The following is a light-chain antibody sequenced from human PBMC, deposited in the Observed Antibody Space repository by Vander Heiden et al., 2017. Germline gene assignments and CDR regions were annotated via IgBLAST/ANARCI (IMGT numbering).Light chain of an antibody. Sequence: QSMPTQPPSVSGAPGQRVTISCTGSNSNLGGGYSVHWSQHLPGTAPKLLIQANIKRPSWIPDRFSGSQSGTSASLTITGLQAEDEADYYCQSYDRSLSNWVFGGGTKLTVL. V-gene: IGLV1-40*01. J-gene: IGLJ3*02. CDR3: QSYDRSLSNWV. CDR1: NSNLGGGYS. CDR2: ANI.